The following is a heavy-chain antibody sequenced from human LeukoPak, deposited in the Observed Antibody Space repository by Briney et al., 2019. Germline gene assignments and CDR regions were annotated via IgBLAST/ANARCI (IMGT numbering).Heavy chain of an antibody. D-gene: IGHD3-9*01. CDR3: ARVANYDILTGYYFDY. J-gene: IGHJ4*02. V-gene: IGHV5-51*01. Sequence: GESLKISCKGSGYSFNSYWIGWVRQMPGKGLEWMGIIYPGDSDTRYSPSFQGQVTISADKSISTAYLQWSSLKASDTAMYYCARVANYDILTGYYFDYWGQGTLVTVSS. CDR1: GYSFNSYW. CDR2: IYPGDSDT.